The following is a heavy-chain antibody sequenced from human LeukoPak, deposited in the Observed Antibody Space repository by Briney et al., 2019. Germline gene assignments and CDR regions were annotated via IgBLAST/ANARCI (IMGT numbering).Heavy chain of an antibody. CDR2: IKQDGSDI. Sequence: GGSLRLSCAASGFTFNGFWMSWVRQAPGKGLEWVANIKQDGSDIYYLGSVRGRFTISRDNAMNSLYLQMNSLRAEDTAVYYCTRDALYGDHSYYYMDVWGKGTTVTVSS. J-gene: IGHJ6*03. CDR1: GFTFNGFW. CDR3: TRDALYGDHSYYYMDV. D-gene: IGHD4-17*01. V-gene: IGHV3-7*01.